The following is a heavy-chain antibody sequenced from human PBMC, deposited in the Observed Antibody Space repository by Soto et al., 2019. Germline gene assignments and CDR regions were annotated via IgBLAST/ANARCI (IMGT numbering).Heavy chain of an antibody. CDR1: GGSFSGYY. CDR3: ARAPRYDYVWGSYRYFDY. CDR2: INHSGST. J-gene: IGHJ4*02. V-gene: IGHV4-34*01. Sequence: SETLSLTCAVYGGSFSGYYWSWIRQPPGKGLEWIGEINHSGSTNYNPSLKSRGTISVDTSKNQFSLKLSSVTAADTAVYYCARAPRYDYVWGSYRYFDYWGQGTLVTVSS. D-gene: IGHD3-16*02.